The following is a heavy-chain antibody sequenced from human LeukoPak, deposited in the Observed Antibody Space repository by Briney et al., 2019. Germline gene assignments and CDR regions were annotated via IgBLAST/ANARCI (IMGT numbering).Heavy chain of an antibody. D-gene: IGHD3-22*01. CDR1: GFTFSSYA. CDR3: AKDYGYYYDSSGYSDYFDY. Sequence: GGSLRLSCAASGFTFSSYAMSWVRQAPGKGLEWVSGISGSGGSTYYADSVKGRFTISRDNSKNTLYLQMNSLRAEDTAVYYCAKDYGYYYDSSGYSDYFDYWGQGTLVTVSS. J-gene: IGHJ4*02. V-gene: IGHV3-23*01. CDR2: ISGSGGST.